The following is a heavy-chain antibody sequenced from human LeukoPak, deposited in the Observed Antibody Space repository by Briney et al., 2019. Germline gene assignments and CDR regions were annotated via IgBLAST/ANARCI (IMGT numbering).Heavy chain of an antibody. CDR3: ARDLYSSAFDY. D-gene: IGHD6-13*01. CDR1: GFSFSSYS. J-gene: IGHJ4*02. V-gene: IGHV3-30*03. CDR2: ISYDGSNQ. Sequence: GGSLRLSCAASGFSFSSYSMNWVRQAPGKGPEWVALISYDGSNQYYADSVKGRFTISRDSSKNTLYLQMNSLRAEDTAVYYCARDLYSSAFDYWGQGTLVTVSS.